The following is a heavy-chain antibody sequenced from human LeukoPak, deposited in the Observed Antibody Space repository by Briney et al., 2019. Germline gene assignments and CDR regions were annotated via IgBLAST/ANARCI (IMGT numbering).Heavy chain of an antibody. Sequence: SETLSLTCTVSGYSISSGYYWGWIRQPPGKGLEWIGSINHSGSTYYNPSLKSRVTISVDTSKNQFSLKLSSVTAADTAVYYCASGMDFDYWGQGTLVTVSS. CDR2: INHSGST. CDR3: ASGMDFDY. CDR1: GYSISSGYY. V-gene: IGHV4-38-2*02. J-gene: IGHJ4*02.